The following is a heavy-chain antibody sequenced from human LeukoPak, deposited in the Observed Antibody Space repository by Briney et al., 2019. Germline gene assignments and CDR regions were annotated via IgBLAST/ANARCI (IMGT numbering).Heavy chain of an antibody. CDR3: ARRWAVAAVDY. Sequence: GGSLRLSCAASGFSFGSYGIHWVRQAPGKGLVWVSRINSDGSSTNYADSVKGRFTISRDNAKNTLYLQMNSLRAEDTAVYYCARRWAVAAVDYWGQGTLVTVSS. J-gene: IGHJ4*02. V-gene: IGHV3-74*01. CDR1: GFSFGSYG. CDR2: INSDGSST. D-gene: IGHD6-19*01.